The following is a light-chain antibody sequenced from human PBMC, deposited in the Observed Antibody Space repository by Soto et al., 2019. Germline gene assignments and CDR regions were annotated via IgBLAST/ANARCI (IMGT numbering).Light chain of an antibody. CDR3: QQYGSSPLT. CDR2: GAS. Sequence: IVLTKSPGTLSLSPGERATLSCRASQSVSSSYLAWYQQKPGQAPRLLIYGASSRATGIPDRFSGSGSGTDFTLTISRLEPEDFVVYYCQQYGSSPLTFGGGTKVDI. CDR1: QSVSSSY. J-gene: IGKJ4*01. V-gene: IGKV3-20*01.